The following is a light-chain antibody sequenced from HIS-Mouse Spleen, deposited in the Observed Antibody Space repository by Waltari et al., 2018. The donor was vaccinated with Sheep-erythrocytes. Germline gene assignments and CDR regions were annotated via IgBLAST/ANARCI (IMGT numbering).Light chain of an antibody. Sequence: SYELTQPPSVSVSLGQMARITCSGEALPKKYAYRYQQKPGQFPVLVIYKDSERPSGIPERFSGSSSGTIVTLTISGVQAEDEADYYCLSADSSGTYYVFGTGTKVTVL. CDR1: ALPKKY. V-gene: IGLV3-16*01. CDR2: KDS. J-gene: IGLJ1*01. CDR3: LSADSSGTYYV.